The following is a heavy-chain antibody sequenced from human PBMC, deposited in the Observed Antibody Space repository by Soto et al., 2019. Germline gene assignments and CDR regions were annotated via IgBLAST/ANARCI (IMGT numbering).Heavy chain of an antibody. CDR3: VREETALVHFGMDV. CDR2: IKYDGSST. J-gene: IGHJ6*02. D-gene: IGHD5-18*01. Sequence: GGSLRLSCAASGFTFSSYWMHWVRQAPGRGLMWVSHIKYDGSSTTYADSVKGRFTISRDNAKNTLFLQMNSLTAEDTAVYYCVREETALVHFGMDVWGQGXTVTVSS. CDR1: GFTFSSYW. V-gene: IGHV3-74*01.